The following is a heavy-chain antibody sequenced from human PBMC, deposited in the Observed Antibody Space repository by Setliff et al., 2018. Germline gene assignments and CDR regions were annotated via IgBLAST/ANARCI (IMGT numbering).Heavy chain of an antibody. D-gene: IGHD6-13*01. J-gene: IGHJ6*02. CDR1: GFTFSSYG. Sequence: GGSLRLSCAASGFTFSSYGMHWVRQAPGKGLEWVAFIWYDGSNKYYADSVKGRFTISRDNAKNTLYLQMNSLRAEDKAVYYCAREDEADYYYYYGMDVWGQGTTVTVSS. V-gene: IGHV3-33*01. CDR2: IWYDGSNK. CDR3: AREDEADYYYYYGMDV.